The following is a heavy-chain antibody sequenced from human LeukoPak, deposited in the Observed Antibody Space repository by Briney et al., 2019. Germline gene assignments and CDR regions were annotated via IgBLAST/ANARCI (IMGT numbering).Heavy chain of an antibody. V-gene: IGHV1-69*13. D-gene: IGHD2-2*01. CDR2: IIPIFGTA. CDR3: ARGGVVVVPAAIPGAHYFDY. J-gene: IGHJ4*02. Sequence: SVKVSCKASGGTFSSYAISWVRQAPRQGLEWMGGIIPIFGTANYAQKFQGRVTITADESTSTAYMELSSLRSEDTAVYYCARGGVVVVPAAIPGAHYFDYWGQGTLVTVSS. CDR1: GGTFSSYA.